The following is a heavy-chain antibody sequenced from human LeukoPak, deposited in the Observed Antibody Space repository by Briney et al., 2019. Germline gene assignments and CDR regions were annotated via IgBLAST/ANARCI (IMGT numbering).Heavy chain of an antibody. V-gene: IGHV1-2*06. D-gene: IGHD2-8*01. CDR2: IKPKTGGS. Sequence: EASVKVSCKASGYTFTNYYMHWARQAPGQGLEWMGLIKPKTGGSDFAQKFQGRVTVTTDVSITTVHMELNNLRSDDTAVYYCARDRGVPGPGNALDIWGQGTMVTVSS. J-gene: IGHJ3*02. CDR3: ARDRGVPGPGNALDI. CDR1: GYTFTNYY.